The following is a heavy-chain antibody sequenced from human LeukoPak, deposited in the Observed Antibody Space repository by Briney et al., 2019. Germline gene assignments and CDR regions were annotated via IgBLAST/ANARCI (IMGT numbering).Heavy chain of an antibody. V-gene: IGHV4-34*01. CDR2: INHSGST. CDR1: GGSFSGYY. D-gene: IGHD2-2*01. J-gene: IGHJ4*02. Sequence: SETLSLTCAVYGGSFSGYYWSWIRQPPGKGLEGIGEINHSGSTNYNPSLKSRVTISVDTSKNQFSLKLSSVTAADTAVYYCARRAKYQLLYFDYWGQGTLVTVSS. CDR3: ARRAKYQLLYFDY.